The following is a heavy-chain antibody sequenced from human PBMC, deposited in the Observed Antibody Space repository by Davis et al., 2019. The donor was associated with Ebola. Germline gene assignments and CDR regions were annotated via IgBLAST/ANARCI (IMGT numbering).Heavy chain of an antibody. J-gene: IGHJ3*02. CDR1: GYTFTSYG. CDR3: ARESSYDYIWGSYRLDAFDI. D-gene: IGHD3-16*02. Sequence: ASVKVSCKASGYTFTSYGISWVRQAPGQGLEWMGWISAYNGNTNYAQKLQDRVTMTTDTSTSTAYMELRSLRSDDTAVYYCARESSYDYIWGSYRLDAFDIWGQGTMVTVSS. CDR2: ISAYNGNT. V-gene: IGHV1-18*01.